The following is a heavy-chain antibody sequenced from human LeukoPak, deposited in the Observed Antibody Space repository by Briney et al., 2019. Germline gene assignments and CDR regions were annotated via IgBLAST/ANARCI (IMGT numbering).Heavy chain of an antibody. V-gene: IGHV1-69*04. J-gene: IGHJ3*02. CDR2: IIPILGIA. CDR3: ARSHSSSSGHDAFNI. Sequence: SVKVSCKASGGTFSSYAISWVRQAPGQGLEWMGRIIPILGIANYAQKFQGRVTITADKSTSTAYMELSSLRSEDTAVYYCARSHSSSSGHDAFNIWGQGTLVTVSS. D-gene: IGHD6-6*01. CDR1: GGTFSSYA.